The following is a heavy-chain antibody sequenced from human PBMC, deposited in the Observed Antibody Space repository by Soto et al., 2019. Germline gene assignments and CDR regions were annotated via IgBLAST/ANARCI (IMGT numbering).Heavy chain of an antibody. J-gene: IGHJ3*02. CDR1: GGTFSSYA. Sequence: SVKVSCKASGGTFSSYAIRWVRQAPGQGLEWMGGIIPIFGTANYAQQFQGRVTITADKSTSTAYMELSSLRSEDTAVYYCASRERITMIVGAFDIWGQGTMVTV. CDR3: ASRERITMIVGAFDI. D-gene: IGHD3-22*01. V-gene: IGHV1-69*06. CDR2: IIPIFGTA.